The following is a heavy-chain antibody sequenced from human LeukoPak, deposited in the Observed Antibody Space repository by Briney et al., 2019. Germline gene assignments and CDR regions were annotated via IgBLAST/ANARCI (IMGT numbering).Heavy chain of an antibody. Sequence: SETLSLTCNVSGGSISDYYWNWIRQPAGKGLEWIGYIYHNGNSDFNPSLKSRVTISVDTSKNQFSLRISSVTAADTAVYFCAGQAYSSGWLDNWGPGTLVTVSS. CDR3: AGQAYSSGWLDN. V-gene: IGHV4-59*01. D-gene: IGHD6-19*01. CDR1: GGSISDYY. CDR2: IYHNGNS. J-gene: IGHJ4*02.